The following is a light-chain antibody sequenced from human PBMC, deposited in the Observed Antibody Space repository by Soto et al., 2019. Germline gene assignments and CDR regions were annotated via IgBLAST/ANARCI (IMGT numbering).Light chain of an antibody. Sequence: QSALTQPHSVSGSPGQSVAISCTGTSSDVGGYNYVSWYQQHPGKAPKLMIYDVSKRPSGVPDRFSGSKSGNTASLTISGLQAEDEADYYCCSYAGSYSDVLGTGTKVTVL. CDR3: CSYAGSYSDV. CDR2: DVS. J-gene: IGLJ1*01. V-gene: IGLV2-11*01. CDR1: SSDVGGYNY.